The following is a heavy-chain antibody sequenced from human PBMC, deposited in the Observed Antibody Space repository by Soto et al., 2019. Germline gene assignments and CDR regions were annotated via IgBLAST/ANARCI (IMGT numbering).Heavy chain of an antibody. Sequence: GGSLRLSCAASGFTFSSYWMHWVRQAPGKGLVWVSRINSDGSSTSYADSVKGRFTISRDNAKNTLYLQMNSLRAEDTAVYYCARDPTLAGGNSDFDYWGQGTLVTVSS. CDR2: INSDGSST. J-gene: IGHJ4*02. CDR1: GFTFSSYW. D-gene: IGHD2-21*02. CDR3: ARDPTLAGGNSDFDY. V-gene: IGHV3-74*01.